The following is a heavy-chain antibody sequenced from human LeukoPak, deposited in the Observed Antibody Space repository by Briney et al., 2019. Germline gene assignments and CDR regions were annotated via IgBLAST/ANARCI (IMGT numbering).Heavy chain of an antibody. D-gene: IGHD6-19*01. Sequence: PGGSLRLSCAASGFTFSIYSMAWVRQAPGKGLEWVSVISGGSAATFYADSVKGRFTISRDNSKNTMYLQISSLRSEDTAVYYCAREGDGGAEVADYFDYWGQGSLVTVSS. CDR1: GFTFSIYS. CDR3: AREGDGGAEVADYFDY. J-gene: IGHJ4*02. V-gene: IGHV3-23*01. CDR2: ISGGSAAT.